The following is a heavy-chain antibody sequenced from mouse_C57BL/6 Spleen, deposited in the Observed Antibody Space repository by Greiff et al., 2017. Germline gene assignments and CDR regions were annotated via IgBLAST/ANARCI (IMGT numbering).Heavy chain of an antibody. CDR2: IDPSDSYT. CDR3: ARGLRPGSYAMDY. CDR1: GYTFTSYW. J-gene: IGHJ4*01. Sequence: VQLQQPGAELVIPGASVKLSCKASGYTFTSYWMHWVKQRPGQGLEWIGEIDPSDSYTNYNQKFKGKSTLTVDKSSSTAYMQLSSLTSEDSAVYYCARGLRPGSYAMDYWGQGTSGTVSS. D-gene: IGHD2-4*01. V-gene: IGHV1-69*01.